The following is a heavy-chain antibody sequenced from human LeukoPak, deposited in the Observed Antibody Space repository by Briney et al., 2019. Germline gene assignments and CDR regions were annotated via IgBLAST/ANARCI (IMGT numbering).Heavy chain of an antibody. CDR3: ARQGLTKTPLDY. D-gene: IGHD1-1*01. CDR2: IYYSGST. J-gene: IGHJ4*02. V-gene: IGHV4-39*01. CDR1: GGSISSSSYY. Sequence: PSETLSLTCTVSGGSISSSSYYWGWIRQPPGKGLEWIGSIYYSGSTYYNPSLKSRVTISVDTFKNQFSLKLSSVTAADTAVYYCARQGLTKTPLDYWGQGTLVTVSS.